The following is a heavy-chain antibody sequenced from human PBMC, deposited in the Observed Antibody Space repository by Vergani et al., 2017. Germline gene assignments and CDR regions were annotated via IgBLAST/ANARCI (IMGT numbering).Heavy chain of an antibody. D-gene: IGHD2-15*01. V-gene: IGHV3-33*01. J-gene: IGHJ6*02. Sequence: QVQLVESGGGVVQPGRSLRLSCAASGFTFSSYGMHWVRQAPGKGLEWVAVIWYDGSNKYYADSVKGRFTISRDNSKNTLYLQMNSLRAEDTAVYYCARDRLDCSCGSCYSSFYYYGMDVWGQGTTVTVSS. CDR1: GFTFSSYG. CDR3: ARDRLDCSCGSCYSSFYYYGMDV. CDR2: IWYDGSNK.